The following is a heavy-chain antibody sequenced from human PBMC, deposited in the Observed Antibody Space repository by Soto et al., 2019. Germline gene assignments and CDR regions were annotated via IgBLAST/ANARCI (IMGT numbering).Heavy chain of an antibody. CDR1: GGSISSSSYY. D-gene: IGHD1-20*01. J-gene: IGHJ5*02. CDR2: IYYSGST. CDR3: ARLGYNWNLNWFDP. V-gene: IGHV4-39*01. Sequence: TSETLSLTCTVSGGSISSSSYYWGWIRQPPGKGLEWIGSIYYSGSTYYNPSLKSRVTISVDTSKNQFSLKLSSVTAADTAVYYCARLGYNWNLNWFDPWGQGTLVTVSS.